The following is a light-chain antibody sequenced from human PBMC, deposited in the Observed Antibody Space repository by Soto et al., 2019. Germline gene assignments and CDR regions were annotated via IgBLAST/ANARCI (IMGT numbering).Light chain of an antibody. J-gene: IGKJ1*01. V-gene: IGKV3-15*01. CDR1: QSFSSN. CDR3: QQYNNWPKT. CDR2: GAS. Sequence: EIVMTQSPATLSVSPGERATISCRASQSFSSNLAWYQQKPGQAPRLLIYGASTRATGIPARFSGSGSGTEFTFTISSLQSEDFAVYYCQQYNNWPKTFGQGTKV.